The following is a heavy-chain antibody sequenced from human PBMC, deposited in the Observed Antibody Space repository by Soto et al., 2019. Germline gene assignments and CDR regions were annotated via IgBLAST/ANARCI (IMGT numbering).Heavy chain of an antibody. CDR3: ARDRYRYRSGWHLDY. J-gene: IGHJ4*02. Sequence: EVQLLQSGGGLVQPGGSLRLSCAASGFTFSTYAMTWVRQAPGKGLEWVSSITGSGGTTHHADSVKGRFTITRDNSQSTLYLQMKSLRAEDTAVYFCARDRYRYRSGWHLDYWGLGTLVTVSS. D-gene: IGHD6-19*01. V-gene: IGHV3-23*01. CDR1: GFTFSTYA. CDR2: ITGSGGTT.